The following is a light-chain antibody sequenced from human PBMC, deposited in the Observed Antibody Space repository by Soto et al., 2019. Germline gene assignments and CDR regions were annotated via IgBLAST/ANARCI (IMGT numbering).Light chain of an antibody. Sequence: QSALTQPRSVSGYPGQSVTNSCTGTNSDVGGYNYVSWYQQYPGKAPKLMISGVSERPSGVPDRFSGSKSGNTASLTISGLQAEDEADYYCCSYVDTDTWVFGGGTKLTVL. CDR1: NSDVGGYNY. J-gene: IGLJ3*02. CDR2: GVS. CDR3: CSYVDTDTWV. V-gene: IGLV2-11*01.